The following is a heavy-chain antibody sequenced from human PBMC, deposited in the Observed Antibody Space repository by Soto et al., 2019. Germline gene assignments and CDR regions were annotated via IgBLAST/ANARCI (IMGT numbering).Heavy chain of an antibody. CDR2: IYYSGST. D-gene: IGHD4-4*01. CDR1: GGSISSYY. CDR3: ARGNSHPYYHYYYGMDV. Sequence: SETLSLTCTVSGGSISSYYWSWIRQPPGKGLEWIGYIYYSGSTNYNPSLKSRVTISVGTSKNQFSLKLSSVTAADTAVYYCARGNSHPYYHYYYGMDVWGQGTTVTVSS. J-gene: IGHJ6*02. V-gene: IGHV4-59*01.